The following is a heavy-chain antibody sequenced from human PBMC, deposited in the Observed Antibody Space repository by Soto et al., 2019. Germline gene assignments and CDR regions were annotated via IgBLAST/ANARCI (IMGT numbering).Heavy chain of an antibody. CDR2: INPVSGRA. D-gene: IGHD3-3*01. CDR1: GYTFTDYY. J-gene: IGHJ3*01. Sequence: ASVKVSCKASGYTFTDYYIHWLRQAPGQGLECMAWINPVSGRADYAQKFQGRVTVTRDTSISTAYMELTSLRFDDTAVYYCARDHFGDLSSFDVWGQGTMVTVSS. CDR3: ARDHFGDLSSFDV. V-gene: IGHV1-2*02.